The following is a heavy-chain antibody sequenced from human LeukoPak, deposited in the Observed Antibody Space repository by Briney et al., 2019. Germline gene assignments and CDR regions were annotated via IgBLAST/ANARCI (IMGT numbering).Heavy chain of an antibody. J-gene: IGHJ4*02. CDR3: AKDPRRYYDSSGYPVADY. D-gene: IGHD3-22*01. CDR1: GFTFSSYG. V-gene: IGHV3-33*06. CDR2: IWYDGSNK. Sequence: GSLRLSCAASGFTFSSYGMHWVRQAPGKGLEWVAVIWYDGSNKYYADSVKGRFTISRDNSKNTLYLQMNSLRAEDTAVYYCAKDPRRYYDSSGYPVADYWGQGTLVTVSS.